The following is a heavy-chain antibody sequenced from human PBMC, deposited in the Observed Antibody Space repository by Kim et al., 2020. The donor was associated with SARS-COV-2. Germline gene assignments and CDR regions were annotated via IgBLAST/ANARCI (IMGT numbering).Heavy chain of an antibody. CDR2: IKQDGSEK. CDR1: GFTFSSYW. V-gene: IGHV3-7*01. CDR3: ARGKSGYDFYYYYYMDV. D-gene: IGHD5-12*01. J-gene: IGHJ6*03. Sequence: GGSLRLSCAASGFTFSSYWMSWVRQAPGKGLEWVANIKQDGSEKYYVDSVKGRFTISRDNAKNSLYLQMNSLRAEDTAVYYCARGKSGYDFYYYYYMDVWGKGTTVTVSS.